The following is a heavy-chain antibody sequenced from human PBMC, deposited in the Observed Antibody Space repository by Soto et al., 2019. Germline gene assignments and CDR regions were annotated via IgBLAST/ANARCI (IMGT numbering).Heavy chain of an antibody. CDR1: GGTFSSYT. D-gene: IGHD2-21*01. J-gene: IGHJ4*02. V-gene: IGHV1-69*02. CDR2: IIPILGIA. Sequence: QVQLVQSGAGVKKPGSSVKVSCKASGGTFSSYTISWVRQAPGQGLEWMGRIIPILGIANYAQKFQGRVTITADKSTSTAYMELSSLRSEDTAVYYCARAAKSCGGNTGGFDYWGQGTLVTVSS. CDR3: ARAAKSCGGNTGGFDY.